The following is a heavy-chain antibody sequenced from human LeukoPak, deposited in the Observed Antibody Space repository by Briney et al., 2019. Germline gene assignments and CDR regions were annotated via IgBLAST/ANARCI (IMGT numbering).Heavy chain of an antibody. V-gene: IGHV4-38-2*01. CDR3: ARLGEDSSGWYDY. D-gene: IGHD6-19*01. Sequence: SETLSLTCAVSGYSISSGYYWGWIRQPPGKGLEWIGSIYHSGSTYYNPSLKSRVTISVDTSKNQFSLKLSSVTAAETAVYYCARLGEDSSGWYDYWGQGTLVTVSS. CDR1: GYSISSGYY. J-gene: IGHJ4*02. CDR2: IYHSGST.